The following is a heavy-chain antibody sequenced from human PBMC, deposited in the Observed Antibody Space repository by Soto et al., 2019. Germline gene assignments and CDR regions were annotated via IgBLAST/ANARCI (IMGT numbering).Heavy chain of an antibody. CDR1: GFTFSSYG. CDR2: ISYDGSNK. D-gene: IGHD1-26*01. V-gene: IGHV3-30*18. CDR3: AKGGSGSYYGYFDY. J-gene: IGHJ4*02. Sequence: QVQLVESGGGVVQPGRSLRLSCAASGFTFSSYGIHWVRQAPGKGLEWVAVISYDGSNKYYADSVKGRFTISRDNSKNTLYLQMNSLRAEDTAVYYCAKGGSGSYYGYFDYWGQGTLVTVSS.